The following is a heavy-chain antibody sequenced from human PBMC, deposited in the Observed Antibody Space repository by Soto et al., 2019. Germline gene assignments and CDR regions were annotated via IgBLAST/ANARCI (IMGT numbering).Heavy chain of an antibody. CDR1: GGSISSYS. D-gene: IGHD3-16*02. V-gene: IGHV4-4*07. Sequence: QVQLQESGPGLVKPSETLSLTCTVSGGSISSYSWSWLRQPAGKGLAWIGRIYTSGSTNYNPSLKSRVTRSVDTSKNQFSLKLSSVTAADTAVYYCARDRQITFGGVIVTLYNWFDPWGQGTLVTVSS. CDR3: ARDRQITFGGVIVTLYNWFDP. J-gene: IGHJ5*02. CDR2: IYTSGST.